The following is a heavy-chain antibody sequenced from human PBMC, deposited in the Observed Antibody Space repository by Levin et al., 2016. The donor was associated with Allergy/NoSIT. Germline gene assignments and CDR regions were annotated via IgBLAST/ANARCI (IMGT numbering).Heavy chain of an antibody. CDR3: ARPKKLELYGTYVWGSYRSGGGAFDI. Sequence: WVRQAPGQGLEWMGWINPNSGGTNYAQKFQGRVTMTRDTSISTAYMELSRLRSDDTAVYYCARPKKLELYGTYVWGSYRSGGGAFDIWGQGTMVTVSS. V-gene: IGHV1-2*02. CDR2: INPNSGGT. D-gene: IGHD3-16*02. J-gene: IGHJ3*02.